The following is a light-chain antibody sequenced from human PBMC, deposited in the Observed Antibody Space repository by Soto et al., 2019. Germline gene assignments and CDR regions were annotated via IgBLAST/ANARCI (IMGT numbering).Light chain of an antibody. CDR2: EGS. CDR3: CSYARSNFVV. V-gene: IGLV2-23*01. CDR1: SSDIGSYHL. J-gene: IGLJ2*01. Sequence: QSALTPPASVSGSPRQSITISCTGTSSDIGSYHLVSWYQQHPGKAPKLIIYEGSKRSSGVSNRFSGSKSGNTASLTISGLQTEDEADYYCCSYARSNFVVFGGGTKLTVL.